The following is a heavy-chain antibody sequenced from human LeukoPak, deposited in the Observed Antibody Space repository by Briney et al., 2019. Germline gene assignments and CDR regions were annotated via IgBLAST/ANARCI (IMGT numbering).Heavy chain of an antibody. CDR3: ARSGGPGTYHQLRYNWFDP. CDR1: GFTLSYYQ. Sequence: GGSLRLTRASSGFTLSYYQMNWLGQAPGKGLEWLSSITNISDYITYAGAVRGRFTISRYNAKNSLYLQMNSLRGKDTAVYYCARSGGPGTYHQLRYNWFDPWGQGTLVTVSS. CDR2: ITNISDYI. J-gene: IGHJ5*02. D-gene: IGHD3-10*01. V-gene: IGHV3-21*01.